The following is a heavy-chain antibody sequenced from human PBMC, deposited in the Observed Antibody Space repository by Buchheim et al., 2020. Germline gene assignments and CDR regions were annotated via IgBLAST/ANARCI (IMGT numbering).Heavy chain of an antibody. D-gene: IGHD3-22*01. Sequence: QVQLVESGGGVVQPGRSLRLSCAASGFTFSSYGMHWVRQAPGKGLEWVAVISYDGSNKYYADSVKGRFTISRDNSKNTLYLQMNSLRAEDTAVYYCAKDRRGYGRPYYYDMSLGVTYGMDVWGQGTT. CDR3: AKDRRGYGRPYYYDMSLGVTYGMDV. CDR1: GFTFSSYG. J-gene: IGHJ6*02. CDR2: ISYDGSNK. V-gene: IGHV3-30*18.